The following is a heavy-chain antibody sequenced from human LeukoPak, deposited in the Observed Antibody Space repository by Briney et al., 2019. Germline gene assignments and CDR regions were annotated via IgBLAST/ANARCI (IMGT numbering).Heavy chain of an antibody. J-gene: IGHJ5*02. Sequence: SETLSLTCTVSGGSISSSSYYWGWIRQPPGKGLEWIGSIYYSGSTYYNPSLKSRVTISVDTSKNQFSLKLSSVTAADTAVYCCARLDYGDLNWFDPWGQGTLVTVSS. CDR2: IYYSGST. CDR3: ARLDYGDLNWFDP. V-gene: IGHV4-39*01. D-gene: IGHD4-17*01. CDR1: GGSISSSSYY.